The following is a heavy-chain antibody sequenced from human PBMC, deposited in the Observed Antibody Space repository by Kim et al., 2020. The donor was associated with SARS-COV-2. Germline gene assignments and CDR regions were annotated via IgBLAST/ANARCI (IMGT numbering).Heavy chain of an antibody. CDR1: GGSFSGYY. V-gene: IGHV4-34*01. D-gene: IGHD3-3*01. J-gene: IGHJ6*03. CDR2: INHSGST. CDR3: ARGNTGRFLDYYYYYMDV. Sequence: SETLSLTCAVYGGSFSGYYWSWIRQPPGKGLEWIGEINHSGSTNYNPSLKSRVTISVDTSKNQFSLKLSSVTAADTAVYYCARGNTGRFLDYYYYYMDVWGKGTTVTVSS.